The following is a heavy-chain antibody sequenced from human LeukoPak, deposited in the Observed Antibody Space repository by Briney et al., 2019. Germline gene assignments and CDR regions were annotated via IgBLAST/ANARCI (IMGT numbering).Heavy chain of an antibody. D-gene: IGHD2-15*01. CDR1: GFTFSSYS. Sequence: GGSLRLSCAASGFTFSSYSMNWVRQAPGKGLEWVSGITASGDSTFYGDSVKGRFTMSRDNSRNTVYLQMNSLRVDDTAVYYCARRDIVVVVSASDYWGQGTLVTVSS. J-gene: IGHJ4*02. CDR2: ITASGDST. CDR3: ARRDIVVVVSASDY. V-gene: IGHV3-23*01.